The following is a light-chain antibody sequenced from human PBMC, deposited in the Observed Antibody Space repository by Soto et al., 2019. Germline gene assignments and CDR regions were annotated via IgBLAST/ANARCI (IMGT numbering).Light chain of an antibody. CDR1: SSDVGGYNY. Sequence: QSVLTQPASVPASPGQSITISCTGTSSDVGGYNYVSWYQQHPGKAPKLMIYDVSNRPSGVSNRFSGSKSGNTASLTISGLQAEDEADYYCSSYTSSSTPYVFGTGTKVT. V-gene: IGLV2-14*01. J-gene: IGLJ1*01. CDR2: DVS. CDR3: SSYTSSSTPYV.